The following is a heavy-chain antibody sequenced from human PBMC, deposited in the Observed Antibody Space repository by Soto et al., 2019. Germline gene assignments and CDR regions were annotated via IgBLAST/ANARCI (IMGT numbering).Heavy chain of an antibody. V-gene: IGHV3-30-3*01. D-gene: IGHD2-2*01. Sequence: QVQLAESGGGVVQPGRSLRLSCAASGFTFSNYAMHWVRQAPGKGLEWVALISYDGSNEYYADSVKGRFTISRDNSKNTLYLQMNSLRAEDTAVHYCAREPLSTTRTYSGLDVWGQGTPVTVS. J-gene: IGHJ6*02. CDR1: GFTFSNYA. CDR3: AREPLSTTRTYSGLDV. CDR2: ISYDGSNE.